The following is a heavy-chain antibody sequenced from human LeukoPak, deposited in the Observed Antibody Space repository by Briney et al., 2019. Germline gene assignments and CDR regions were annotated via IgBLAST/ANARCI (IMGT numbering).Heavy chain of an antibody. V-gene: IGHV3-7*01. Sequence: PGGSLRLSCAASGFSFSSYWMSWVRQAPGKGLEWVANIKQDGSEKYYVDSVKGRFTISRDNAKNSLYLQMNSLRAEDTAVYYCARGPYGGGWCFDYWGQGTLVTVFS. CDR2: IKQDGSEK. D-gene: IGHD6-19*01. J-gene: IGHJ4*02. CDR1: GFSFSSYW. CDR3: ARGPYGGGWCFDY.